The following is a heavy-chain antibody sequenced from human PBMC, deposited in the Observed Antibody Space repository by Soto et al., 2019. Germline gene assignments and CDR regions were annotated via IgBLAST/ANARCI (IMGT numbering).Heavy chain of an antibody. CDR3: AREGYSSGWDFQH. V-gene: IGHV3-11*06. CDR2: ISSSSSYT. CDR1: GFTFSDYY. D-gene: IGHD6-19*01. Sequence: QVQLVESGGGLVKPGGSLRLSCAASGFTFSDYYMTWIRQAPGKGLEWVSYISSSSSYTNYADSVKGRFTISRDNAKNSLYLQMNSLRAEDTAVYYCAREGYSSGWDFQHWGQGTLVTVSS. J-gene: IGHJ1*01.